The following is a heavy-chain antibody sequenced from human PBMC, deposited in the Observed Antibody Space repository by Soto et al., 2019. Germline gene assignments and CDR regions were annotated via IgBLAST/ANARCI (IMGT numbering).Heavy chain of an antibody. J-gene: IGHJ5*02. Sequence: GESLKISCAASGFTFSSYWMHWVRQAPGKGLVWVSRINSDGSSTSYADSVKGRFTISRDNAKNTLYLQMNSLRAEDTAVYYCARDRDNWNYNYWFDPWGQGTLVTVSS. CDR3: ARDRDNWNYNYWFDP. CDR1: GFTFSSYW. CDR2: INSDGSST. V-gene: IGHV3-74*01. D-gene: IGHD1-7*01.